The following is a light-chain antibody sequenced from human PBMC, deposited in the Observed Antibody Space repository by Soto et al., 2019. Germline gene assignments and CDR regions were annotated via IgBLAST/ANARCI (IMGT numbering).Light chain of an antibody. J-gene: IGLJ2*01. CDR2: DNN. CDR1: SSNIGNNY. Sequence: QSVLTQPPSVSAAPGQKVTISCSGSSSNIGNNYVSWYQQLPGTAPKLLIYDNNKRPSGIPDRFSGSKSGTSATLGITGLQXGDEADYYCGTWDSSLSVVVFGGGTKLTVL. V-gene: IGLV1-51*01. CDR3: GTWDSSLSVVV.